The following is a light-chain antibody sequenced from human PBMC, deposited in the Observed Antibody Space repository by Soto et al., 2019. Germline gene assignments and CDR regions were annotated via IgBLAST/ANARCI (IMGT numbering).Light chain of an antibody. J-gene: IGKJ5*01. CDR1: QSVSSTC. V-gene: IGKV3-20*01. CDR2: GAS. Sequence: EIVLTQSPGTLSLSPGDTATLSCRASQSVSSTCLAWYQQKPGQAPRLLIYGASSRATGIPDRFSGSGSGTDYTLTISRLDPDDFAVYYCQQYGTYTITFGQGARLEIK. CDR3: QQYGTYTIT.